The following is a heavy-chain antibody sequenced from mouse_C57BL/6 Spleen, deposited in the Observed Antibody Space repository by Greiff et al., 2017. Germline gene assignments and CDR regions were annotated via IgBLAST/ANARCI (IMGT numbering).Heavy chain of an antibody. V-gene: IGHV1-22*01. D-gene: IGHD1-1*01. Sequence: EVQLQQSGPELVKPGASVKMSCKASGYTFTDYNMHWVKQSHGKSLEWIGYINPNNGGTSYNQKFKGKATLTVNKSSSTAYMELRSLTSEDSAVYYCVPYYYGSSYFDYWGQGTTLTVSS. CDR2: INPNNGGT. CDR1: GYTFTDYN. J-gene: IGHJ2*01. CDR3: VPYYYGSSYFDY.